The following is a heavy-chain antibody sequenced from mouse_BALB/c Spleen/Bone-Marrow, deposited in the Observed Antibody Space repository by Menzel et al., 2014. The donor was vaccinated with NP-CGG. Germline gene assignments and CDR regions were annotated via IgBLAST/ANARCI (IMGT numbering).Heavy chain of an antibody. V-gene: IGHV1-77*01. CDR1: GYTFTDYY. J-gene: IGHJ3*01. Sequence: VKVVESGAELARPGASVKLSCKASGYTFTDYYINWVKQRTGQGLEWIGEIYPGSGNTYYNEKFKGKATLTADKSSSTAYMQLSGLTSEDSAVYFCARREYGNGGFAYWGQGTLVTVSA. CDR3: ARREYGNGGFAY. CDR2: IYPGSGNT. D-gene: IGHD2-10*02.